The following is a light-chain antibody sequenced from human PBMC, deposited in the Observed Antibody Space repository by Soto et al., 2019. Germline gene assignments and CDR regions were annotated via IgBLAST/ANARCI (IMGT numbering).Light chain of an antibody. CDR2: GAS. Sequence: EIVMTQSPATLSVSPGERAALSCRASQNINSNLGWYQQKPGQAPRLLIYGASTRATGIPARFSGSGSGTEFTLTISGLQSEDFAVYYCQHTNYWSSFGQGTRLEIK. CDR1: QNINSN. V-gene: IGKV3-15*01. J-gene: IGKJ5*01. CDR3: QHTNYWSS.